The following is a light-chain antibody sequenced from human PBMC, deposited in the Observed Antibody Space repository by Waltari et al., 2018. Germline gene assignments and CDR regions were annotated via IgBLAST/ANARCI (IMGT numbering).Light chain of an antibody. V-gene: IGLV3-9*01. CDR2: RDS. J-gene: IGLJ3*02. Sequence: SYELTQQPSVSVALGQTATIPCGGNNIGKKNVHWYQQKAGQAPVLVMYRDSNRPSGIPERFSGSNSRNAATLTSSRVQADDAADYYCQVWDSSWVFGGGSKLTVL. CDR3: QVWDSSWV. CDR1: NIGKKN.